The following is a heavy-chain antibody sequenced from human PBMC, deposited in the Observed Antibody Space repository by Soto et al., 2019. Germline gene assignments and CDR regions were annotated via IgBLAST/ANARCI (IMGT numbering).Heavy chain of an antibody. CDR2: IYWNDDK. V-gene: IGHV2-5*01. J-gene: IGHJ6*02. Sequence: SGPTLVNPTQTLTLTCTFSGFSLSTSGVGVGWIRQPPGKALEWLALIYWNDDKRYSPSLKSRLTITKDTSKNQVVLTMTNMDPVDTATYYCAHWTYRSPRQDYGMDVWGQGTTVTVSS. D-gene: IGHD6-13*01. CDR3: AHWTYRSPRQDYGMDV. CDR1: GFSLSTSGVG.